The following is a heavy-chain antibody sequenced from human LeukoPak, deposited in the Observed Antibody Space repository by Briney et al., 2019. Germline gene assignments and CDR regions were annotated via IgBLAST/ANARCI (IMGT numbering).Heavy chain of an antibody. D-gene: IGHD3-9*01. CDR3: AKTSRVDDILTGYPMGDY. V-gene: IGHV3-23*01. Sequence: GGSLRLSCAASGFSFNSYAMSWVRQAPGKGLEWVSAISGSGGRTYYADSVKGRFTISRDNSNNTLYLQMNSLRAEDTAVYYCAKTSRVDDILTGYPMGDYWGQGTLVTVSS. CDR1: GFSFNSYA. J-gene: IGHJ4*02. CDR2: ISGSGGRT.